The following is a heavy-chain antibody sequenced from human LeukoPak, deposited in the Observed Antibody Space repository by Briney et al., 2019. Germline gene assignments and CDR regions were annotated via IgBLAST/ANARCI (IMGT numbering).Heavy chain of an antibody. CDR3: AREAYSSSDY. J-gene: IGHJ4*02. CDR2: ITSSGSTT. CDR1: GFTFSRYE. Sequence: GGSLRLSCAASGFTFSRYEMNWVRQAPGKGLEWVSYITSSGSTTDLADSLKGRFTISRDNAKNSLYLQMNSLRAEDTAVYYCAREAYSSSDYWGQGTLVTVSS. V-gene: IGHV3-48*03. D-gene: IGHD6-13*01.